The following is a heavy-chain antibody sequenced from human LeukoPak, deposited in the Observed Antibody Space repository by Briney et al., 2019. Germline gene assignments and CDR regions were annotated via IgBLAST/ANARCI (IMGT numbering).Heavy chain of an antibody. Sequence: GGSLRLSCAASGFSFSTYWMSWVRQAPGKGLEWVANIKQDGSEKNYVDSVKGRFSISRDNAKNSLYLQMNSLRDEDTALYYCVRGGQGFGYWGQGTLVTVSS. CDR1: GFSFSTYW. D-gene: IGHD3-10*01. J-gene: IGHJ4*02. V-gene: IGHV3-7*01. CDR2: IKQDGSEK. CDR3: VRGGQGFGY.